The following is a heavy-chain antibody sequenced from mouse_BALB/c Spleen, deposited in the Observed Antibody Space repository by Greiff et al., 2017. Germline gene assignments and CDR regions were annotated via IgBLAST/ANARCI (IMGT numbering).Heavy chain of an antibody. Sequence: VKLMESGPGLVAPSQSLSITCTVSGFSLSRYSVHWVRQPPGKGLEWLGMIWGGGSTDYNSALKSRLSISKDNSKSQVFLKMNSLQTDDTAMYYCARKGGYGSSEGYAMDYWGQGTSVTVSS. CDR3: ARKGGYGSSEGYAMDY. V-gene: IGHV2-6-4*01. D-gene: IGHD1-1*01. CDR1: GFSLSRYS. J-gene: IGHJ4*01. CDR2: IWGGGST.